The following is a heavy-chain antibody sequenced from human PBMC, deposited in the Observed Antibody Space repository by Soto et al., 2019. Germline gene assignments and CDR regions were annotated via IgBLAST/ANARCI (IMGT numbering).Heavy chain of an antibody. CDR1: GGTFSSYA. D-gene: IGHD6-19*01. CDR3: ARDVTIAVAGINWFDP. Sequence: QVQLVQSGAEVKKPGSSVKVSCKASGGTFSSYAISWVRQAPGQGLEWMGGIIPIFGTANYAQKFQGRVTISADESTSTAYMELSSLRAEDTAVYYCARDVTIAVAGINWFDPWGQGTLVTVSS. J-gene: IGHJ5*02. V-gene: IGHV1-69*12. CDR2: IIPIFGTA.